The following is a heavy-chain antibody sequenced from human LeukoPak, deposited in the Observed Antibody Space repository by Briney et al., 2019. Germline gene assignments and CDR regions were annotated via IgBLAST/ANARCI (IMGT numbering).Heavy chain of an antibody. J-gene: IGHJ4*02. CDR3: ARGVDVWGNYRQYYFDY. D-gene: IGHD3-16*02. CDR2: NTSSGRAT. Sequence: GGCLRLSCAASGFTFSKNAMSWVPQAPGKGLEWVSSNTSSGRATCYTESVKGRFTISRDNSKTTLYLQMNGLRAEDTAVYYCARGVDVWGNYRQYYFDYWGKETLVTVSS. CDR1: GFTFSKNA. V-gene: IGHV3-23*01.